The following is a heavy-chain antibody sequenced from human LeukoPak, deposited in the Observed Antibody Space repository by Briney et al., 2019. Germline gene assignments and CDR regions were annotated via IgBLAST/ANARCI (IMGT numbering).Heavy chain of an antibody. CDR1: GGTFSSYA. J-gene: IGHJ4*02. CDR3: ARDPNLGYCSSTSCYPPD. V-gene: IGHV1-69*06. CDR2: IIPIFGTA. Sequence: SVKVSCKASGGTFSSYAISWVRQAPGQGLEWMGGIIPIFGTANYAQKFQGRVTITADKSTSTAYMELSSLRSEDTAVYYCARDPNLGYCSSTSCYPPDWDQGTLVTVSS. D-gene: IGHD2-2*01.